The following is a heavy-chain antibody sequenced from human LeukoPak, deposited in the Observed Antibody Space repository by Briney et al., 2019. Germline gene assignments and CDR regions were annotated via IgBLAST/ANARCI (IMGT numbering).Heavy chain of an antibody. CDR2: INPNSGGT. V-gene: IGHV1-2*02. Sequence: ASVKVSCKASGYTFTGYYMHWVRQAPGQGLEWMGWINPNSGGTNYAQKFQGGVTMTRDTSISTAYMELSRLRSDDTAVYYCARDVPYYYGSGTDSAIDYWGQGTLVTVSS. CDR3: ARDVPYYYGSGTDSAIDY. D-gene: IGHD3-10*01. J-gene: IGHJ4*02. CDR1: GYTFTGYY.